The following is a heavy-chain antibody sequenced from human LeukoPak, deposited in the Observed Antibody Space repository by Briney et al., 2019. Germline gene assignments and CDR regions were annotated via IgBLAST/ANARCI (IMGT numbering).Heavy chain of an antibody. V-gene: IGHV3-48*01. D-gene: IGHD6-13*01. Sequence: GGSLRLSCAASGFTFSSYSMNWVRQAPGKGLEWVSYISSSSSTIYYADSVKGRFTISRDNSKNTLYLQMNSLRAEDTAVYYCATPGRYSSSWYLSYWGQGTLVTVSS. CDR3: ATPGRYSSSWYLSY. J-gene: IGHJ4*02. CDR2: ISSSSSTI. CDR1: GFTFSSYS.